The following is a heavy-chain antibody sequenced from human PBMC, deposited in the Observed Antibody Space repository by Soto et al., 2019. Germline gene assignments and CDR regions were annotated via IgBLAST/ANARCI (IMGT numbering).Heavy chain of an antibody. V-gene: IGHV1-69*01. CDR3: AREATSRHDGMDV. J-gene: IGHJ6*01. CDR1: GGTFSSYA. Sequence: QVQLVQSWAEVKKPASSVKVCCKASGGTFSSYAISWGRQAPGQGLEWRGGMIPIVGTANYAQKLQGRVTITEDESTGAAYMELSSLRSEDTAVYYCAREATSRHDGMDVCGQGTTVTVSS. CDR2: MIPIVGTA.